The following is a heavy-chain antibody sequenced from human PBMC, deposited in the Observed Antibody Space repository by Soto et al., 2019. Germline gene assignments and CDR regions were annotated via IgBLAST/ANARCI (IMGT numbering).Heavy chain of an antibody. J-gene: IGHJ4*02. CDR1: GFIFDNYA. D-gene: IGHD4-17*01. Sequence: EVQLVESGGGLVQPGRSLRLSCAASGFIFDNYAMHWVRQAPGKGLEWVSYISWDSGIVGYADSVKGRFTISRDNAKNSLYLQMSSLRAEDTALYYCAKDLGGGDYVFGYFDCWGQGTLVTVSS. CDR2: ISWDSGIV. V-gene: IGHV3-9*01. CDR3: AKDLGGGDYVFGYFDC.